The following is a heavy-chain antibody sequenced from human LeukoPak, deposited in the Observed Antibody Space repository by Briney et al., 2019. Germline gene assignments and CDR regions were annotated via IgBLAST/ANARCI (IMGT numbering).Heavy chain of an antibody. J-gene: IGHJ6*03. CDR2: INHSGST. D-gene: IGHD2-2*01. CDR3: ARDRGYCSSTSCYGDCTDV. V-gene: IGHV4-34*01. CDR1: GGSFSGYY. Sequence: SETLSLTCAVYGGSFSGYYWSWIRQPPGKGLEWIGEINHSGSTNYNPSLKSRVTISVDTSKNQFSLKLSSVTAADTAVYYCARDRGYCSSTSCYGDCTDVWGKGTTVTVSS.